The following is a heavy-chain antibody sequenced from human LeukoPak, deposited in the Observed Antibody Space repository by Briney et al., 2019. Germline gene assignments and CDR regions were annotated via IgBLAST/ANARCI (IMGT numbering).Heavy chain of an antibody. Sequence: ASVKVSCKASGYTFTGYYMHWVRQAPGQGLEWMGWINPNGGGTNSAQKFQGRVTLTRATSISTAYMELTRLRSDDTAVYFCARGRGHLVPNYDYWGQGTLVTVSS. CDR2: INPNGGGT. CDR3: ARGRGHLVPNYDY. V-gene: IGHV1-2*02. J-gene: IGHJ4*02. CDR1: GYTFTGYY. D-gene: IGHD6-13*01.